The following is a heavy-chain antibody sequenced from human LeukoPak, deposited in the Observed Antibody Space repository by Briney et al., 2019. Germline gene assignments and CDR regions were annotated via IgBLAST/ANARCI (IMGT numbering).Heavy chain of an antibody. Sequence: GGSLRLSCAASGFTFRNYWMGWVRQAPGKGLEWVANTKPDGSAEYYADSVKGRFTISRDNAKNSLYLQMNSLRAEDTALYYCAIEGVAVTAGNAFDIWGQGTMVTVSS. CDR3: AIEGVAVTAGNAFDI. CDR2: TKPDGSAE. D-gene: IGHD2-21*02. V-gene: IGHV3-7*03. CDR1: GFTFRNYW. J-gene: IGHJ3*02.